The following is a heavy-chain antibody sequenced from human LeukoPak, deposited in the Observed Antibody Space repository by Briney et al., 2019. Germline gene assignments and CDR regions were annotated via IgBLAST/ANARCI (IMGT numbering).Heavy chain of an antibody. CDR1: GGSFSGYY. CDR2: INHSGST. V-gene: IGHV4-34*01. CDR3: ARLTRSTRYCSGGSCYNG. Sequence: SETLSLTCAVYGGSFSGYYWSWIRQPPGKGLEWIGEINHSGSTNYNPSLKSRVTISVDTSKNQFSLKLSSVTAADTAVYYCARLTRSTRYCSGGSCYNGWGQGTLVTVSS. J-gene: IGHJ4*02. D-gene: IGHD2-15*01.